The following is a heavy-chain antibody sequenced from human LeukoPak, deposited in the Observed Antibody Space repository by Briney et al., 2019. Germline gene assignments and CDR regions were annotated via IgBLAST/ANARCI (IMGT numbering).Heavy chain of an antibody. CDR1: GGTFSSHA. CDR2: IIPIFGTT. V-gene: IGHV1-69*05. Sequence: SVKVSCKASGGTFSSHAISWVRQAPGQGLEWVGGIIPIFGTTNYAQKFQGRVTITMDESTSTGYMELRSLRSDDTAVYYCARGDSGYDYGFDNWGQGTLVTVSS. CDR3: ARGDSGYDYGFDN. J-gene: IGHJ4*02. D-gene: IGHD5-12*01.